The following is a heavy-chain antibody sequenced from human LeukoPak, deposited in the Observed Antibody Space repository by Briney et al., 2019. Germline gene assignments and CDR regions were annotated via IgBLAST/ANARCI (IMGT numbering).Heavy chain of an antibody. CDR1: GYTFTSYD. V-gene: IGHV1-8*01. CDR3: ARGRSSSGWYEGP. Sequence: SSVKVSCKASGYTFTSYDINWVRQATGQGLEWMGWMNPNSGNTGYAQKFQGRVTMTRNTSISTAYMELSSLRSEDTAVYYCARGRSSSGWYEGPWGQGTLVTVSS. CDR2: MNPNSGNT. J-gene: IGHJ5*02. D-gene: IGHD6-19*01.